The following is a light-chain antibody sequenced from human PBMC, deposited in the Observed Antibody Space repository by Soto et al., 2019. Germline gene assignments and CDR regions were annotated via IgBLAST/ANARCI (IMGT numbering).Light chain of an antibody. J-gene: IGKJ1*01. V-gene: IGKV3-15*01. CDR1: QSVRHN. CDR2: AAS. Sequence: EIVLTQSPATLSVSPGERATLSCRASQSVRHNLAWYQQKLGQAPRLLIYAASTRATGIPAMFSGGGSETETTLTISSRRFEYVAVDYCQAQKEWPPRWTFGQGTKVEIK. CDR3: QAQKEWPPRWT.